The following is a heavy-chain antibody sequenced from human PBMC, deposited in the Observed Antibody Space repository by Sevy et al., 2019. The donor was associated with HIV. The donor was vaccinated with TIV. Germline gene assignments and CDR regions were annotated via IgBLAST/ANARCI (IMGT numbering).Heavy chain of an antibody. Sequence: GGSLRLSCAVSGFTLTNEFFSWVRQAPGKGLEWVAVVYSGGATYYADSVKGRFTISRDKSKSTLYLQMKSLRAEDTAVYYCAMFGYCRGGTCFSGFYYAMDVWGQGTTVTVSS. D-gene: IGHD2-15*01. J-gene: IGHJ6*02. CDR3: AMFGYCRGGTCFSGFYYAMDV. V-gene: IGHV3-53*01. CDR1: GFTLTNEF. CDR2: VYSGGAT.